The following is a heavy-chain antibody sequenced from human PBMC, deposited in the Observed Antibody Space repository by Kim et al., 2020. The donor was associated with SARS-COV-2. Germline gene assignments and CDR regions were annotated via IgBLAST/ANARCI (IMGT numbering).Heavy chain of an antibody. CDR2: INHSGST. CDR1: GGSFSGYY. D-gene: IGHD3-10*01. CDR3: ARGKELLWFGELLSSAEYFQH. Sequence: SETLSLTCAVYGGSFSGYYWSWIRQPPGKGLEWIGEINHSGSTNYNPSLKSRVTISVDTSKNQFSLKLSSVTAADTAVYYCARGKELLWFGELLSSAEYFQHWGQGTLVTVSS. J-gene: IGHJ1*01. V-gene: IGHV4-34*01.